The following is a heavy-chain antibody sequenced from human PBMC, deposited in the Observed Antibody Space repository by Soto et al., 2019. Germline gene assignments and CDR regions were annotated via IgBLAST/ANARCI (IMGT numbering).Heavy chain of an antibody. CDR1: GGSISSYY. Sequence: SETLSLTCTVSGGSISSYYWSWIRQPPGKGLEWIGYIYYTGSTNYNPSLKSRVTISADTSKNQFSLKLSSVTAADTAVYYCARDWDHFYDSSGYYVGIFHAFDMWGQGTMVT. CDR3: ARDWDHFYDSSGYYVGIFHAFDM. CDR2: IYYTGST. D-gene: IGHD3-22*01. V-gene: IGHV4-59*01. J-gene: IGHJ3*02.